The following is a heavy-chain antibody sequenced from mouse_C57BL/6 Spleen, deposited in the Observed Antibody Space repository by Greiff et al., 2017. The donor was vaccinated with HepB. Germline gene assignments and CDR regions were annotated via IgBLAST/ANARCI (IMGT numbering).Heavy chain of an antibody. D-gene: IGHD1-1*01. V-gene: IGHV7-3*01. CDR1: GFTFTDYY. J-gene: IGHJ1*03. Sequence: EVMLVESGGGLVQPGGSLSLSCAASGFTFTDYYMSWVRQPPGKALEWLGFIRHKANGYTTEYSAAVKGRFTISRDNSQSILYLQMNALRAEDSATYYGASWAHYGSSSYWYFDVWGTGTTVTVSS. CDR2: IRHKANGYTT. CDR3: ASWAHYGSSSYWYFDV.